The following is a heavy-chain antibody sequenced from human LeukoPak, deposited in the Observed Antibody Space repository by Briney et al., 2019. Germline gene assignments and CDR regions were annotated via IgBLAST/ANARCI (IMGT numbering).Heavy chain of an antibody. CDR3: AREFGYSSSWPGWFDP. CDR2: IWYDGSNK. J-gene: IGHJ5*02. V-gene: IGHV3-33*01. Sequence: GRSLRLSCAASGFTFSSYGMHWVRQAPGKGLEWVAVIWYDGSNKCYADSVKGRFTISRDNSKNTLYLQMNSLRAEDTAVYYCAREFGYSSSWPGWFDPWGQGTLVTVSS. CDR1: GFTFSSYG. D-gene: IGHD6-13*01.